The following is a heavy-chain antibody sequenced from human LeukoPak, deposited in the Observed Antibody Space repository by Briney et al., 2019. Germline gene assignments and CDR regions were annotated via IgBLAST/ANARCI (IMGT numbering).Heavy chain of an antibody. V-gene: IGHV1-2*02. CDR1: GGTFSSYA. Sequence: ASVKVSCKASGGTFSSYAISWVRQAPGQGLEWMGWINPNSGGTNYAQKFQGRVTMTRDTSISTAYMELSRLRSDDTAVYYCARDLRAVPTYYFDYWGQGTLVTVSS. CDR2: INPNSGGT. CDR3: ARDLRAVPTYYFDY. D-gene: IGHD4-11*01. J-gene: IGHJ4*02.